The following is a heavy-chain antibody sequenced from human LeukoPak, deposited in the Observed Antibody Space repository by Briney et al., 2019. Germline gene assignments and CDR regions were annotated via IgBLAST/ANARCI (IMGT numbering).Heavy chain of an antibody. Sequence: GGSLRLSCAASGFTFSSYGMHWVRQAPGKGLEWVAVIWYDGSNKYYADSVKGRFTISRDNSKNTLYLQMNSLRAEDTAVYYCASSKTKMTGLFDYWGQGTLVTVSS. CDR1: GFTFSSYG. CDR3: ASSKTKMTGLFDY. CDR2: IWYDGSNK. J-gene: IGHJ4*02. D-gene: IGHD3-9*01. V-gene: IGHV3-33*01.